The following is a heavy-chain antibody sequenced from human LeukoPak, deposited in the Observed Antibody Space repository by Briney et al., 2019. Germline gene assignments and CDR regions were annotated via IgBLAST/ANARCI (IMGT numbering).Heavy chain of an antibody. Sequence: GGSLRLSCTASGFTFTNAWMTWVRQTAGKGLEWVGRIKSKEDGGTTDFASPVKGRFTISREDSKRTLYLQMNSLEIEDTAVYYCTPDGGYWNHVNAPFDFWGQGTLVTVS. V-gene: IGHV3-15*01. J-gene: IGHJ4*02. CDR2: IKSKEDGGTT. CDR3: TPDGGYWNHVNAPFDF. CDR1: GFTFTNAW. D-gene: IGHD1-1*01.